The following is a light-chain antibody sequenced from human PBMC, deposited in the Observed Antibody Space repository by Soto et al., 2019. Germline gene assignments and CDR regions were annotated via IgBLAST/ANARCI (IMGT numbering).Light chain of an antibody. J-gene: IGLJ2*01. Sequence: QTVVTQEPSLTVSPGGTVTPTCASNIGAVTSGHYTNWLQQKPGQAPRALIYSTDTKHSWTPARFSGSLLGVKTALTLSGAQPEDEADYYCFIYYGGAVIFGGGTKVTVL. V-gene: IGLV7-43*01. CDR2: STD. CDR3: FIYYGGAVI. CDR1: IGAVTSGHY.